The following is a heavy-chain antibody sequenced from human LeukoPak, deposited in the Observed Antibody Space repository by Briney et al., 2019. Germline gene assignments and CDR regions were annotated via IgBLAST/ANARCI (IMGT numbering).Heavy chain of an antibody. CDR2: TSRNSGNI. J-gene: IGHJ4*02. CDR1: GFTLSTYA. Sequence: GGSLRLSCAASGFTLSTYAMSWVRQTPGKGLEWVSGTSRNSGNIDYADSVKGRFTISRDNAKNSLYLQMSSLRAEDSALYYCAKAKAAYDSTWYDYWGQGTLVTVSS. V-gene: IGHV3-9*01. CDR3: AKAKAAYDSTWYDY. D-gene: IGHD3-22*01.